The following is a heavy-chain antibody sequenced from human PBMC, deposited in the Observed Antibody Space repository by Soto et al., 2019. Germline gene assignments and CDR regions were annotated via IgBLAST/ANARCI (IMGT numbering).Heavy chain of an antibody. V-gene: IGHV3-23*01. J-gene: IGHJ3*02. CDR3: AKGQTTVSAHYAVDI. D-gene: IGHD4-17*01. Sequence: EVQLLESGGGLVPPGGSLRLSCAAAGFTFSSYAMSWVRQAPGKGLEWVSAISGSGGSTYYADSVKGRFTISRDNSKNTLYLQINSLIAEDTAVYYCAKGQTTVSAHYAVDIWGKGTMFTVSS. CDR2: ISGSGGST. CDR1: GFTFSSYA.